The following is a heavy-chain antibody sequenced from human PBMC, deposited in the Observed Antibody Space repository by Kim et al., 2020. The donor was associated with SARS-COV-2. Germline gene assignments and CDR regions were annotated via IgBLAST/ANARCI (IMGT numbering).Heavy chain of an antibody. V-gene: IGHV4-39*01. J-gene: IGHJ4*02. CDR3: AKHRGDD. D-gene: IGHD3-10*01. CDR1: FDSISSSNSY. Sequence: SETLSLTCSVSFDSISSSNSYWGLVRQSPGKVLEWIAIFYPGLTTYYDPSLKSRVTMSVDTSKNQFSLNLYSVSVADTAVYYCAKHRGDDWGQGTLVTVS. CDR2: FYPGLTT.